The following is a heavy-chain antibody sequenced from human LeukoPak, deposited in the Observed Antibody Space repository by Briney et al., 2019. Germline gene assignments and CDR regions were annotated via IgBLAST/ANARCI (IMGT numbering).Heavy chain of an antibody. CDR2: ITPYNGNT. CDR3: ARDSRNHYVDY. D-gene: IGHD3-16*01. CDR1: GYTFTSYG. Sequence: ASVKVSCKASGYTFTSYGLSCVRQAPGQGLEWMGWITPYNGNTNYAQKLQGRVTMTTDTSTTTAYMEVRSLRSDDTAVYYCARDSRNHYVDYWGQGTLVTVSS. V-gene: IGHV1-18*04. J-gene: IGHJ4*02.